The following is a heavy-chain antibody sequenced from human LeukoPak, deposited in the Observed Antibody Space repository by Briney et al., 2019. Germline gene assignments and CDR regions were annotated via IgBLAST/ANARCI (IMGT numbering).Heavy chain of an antibody. Sequence: GGSLRLSCAASGFTFSSYGMHWVRQAPGKGLEWVAVIWYDGSNKYYADSVKGRFTISRDNSKNTLYLQMNSLRAEETAVYYCARDWRSYYNGNWFDPWGQGTLVTVSS. CDR1: GFTFSSYG. J-gene: IGHJ5*02. V-gene: IGHV3-33*01. CDR2: IWYDGSNK. CDR3: ARDWRSYYNGNWFDP. D-gene: IGHD3-10*01.